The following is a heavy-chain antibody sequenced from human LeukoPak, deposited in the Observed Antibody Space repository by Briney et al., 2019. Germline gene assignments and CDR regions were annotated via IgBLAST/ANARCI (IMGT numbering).Heavy chain of an antibody. CDR3: ARAITIFGVVIDGFDI. V-gene: IGHV3-21*01. CDR1: EITFSSYP. CDR2: ISPSSSYI. D-gene: IGHD3-3*01. J-gene: IGHJ3*02. Sequence: GGSLRLSCAASEITFSSYPMTWVRQAPGKGLEWVSSISPSSSYIYYADSVKGRFTISRDNAKNSLYLQMNSLRAEDTAVYYCARAITIFGVVIDGFDIWGQGTMVTVSS.